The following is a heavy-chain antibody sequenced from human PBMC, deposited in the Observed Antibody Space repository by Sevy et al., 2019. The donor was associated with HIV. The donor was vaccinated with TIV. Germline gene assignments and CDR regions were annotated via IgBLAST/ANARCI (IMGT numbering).Heavy chain of an antibody. D-gene: IGHD1-26*01. CDR2: ISHDGINE. CDR3: ANAYSGRYSHSYLYALDV. CDR1: GFSFSYYG. J-gene: IGHJ6*02. Sequence: GGSLRLSCIGSGFSFSYYGIHWVRQAPGKGLDWVALISHDGINENYADSVKGRFSISRDNSKNTVYLEMNSLRNEDAAIYFCANAYSGRYSHSYLYALDVWGQGTTVTVSS. V-gene: IGHV3-30*18.